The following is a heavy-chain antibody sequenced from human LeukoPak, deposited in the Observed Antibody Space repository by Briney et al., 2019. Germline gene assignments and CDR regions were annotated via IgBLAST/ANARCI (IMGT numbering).Heavy chain of an antibody. D-gene: IGHD6-19*01. Sequence: GGSLRLSCAASGFTFSDYGMHWVRQAPGKGLEWVAVISYDGSKKYYADSVKGRFTISRDNSKNTLYLQMNSLRAEDTAVYYCAKDYEGWSYYYYGMDVWGQGTTVTVSS. CDR2: ISYDGSKK. J-gene: IGHJ6*02. CDR3: AKDYEGWSYYYYGMDV. V-gene: IGHV3-30*18. CDR1: GFTFSDYG.